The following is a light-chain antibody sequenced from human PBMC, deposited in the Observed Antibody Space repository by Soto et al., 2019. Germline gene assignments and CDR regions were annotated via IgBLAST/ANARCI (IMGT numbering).Light chain of an antibody. CDR1: QSISSW. CDR3: QQYHDSSPS. J-gene: IGKJ2*01. V-gene: IGKV1-5*03. CDR2: KAS. Sequence: DIQMTQSPSTLSASGGDRVTITCRASQSISSWLAWYQQKPGKAPKLLIYKASSLESGVPSRLSGSGSGKEFTLTSRSLQPDDFATYYCQQYHDSSPSCGQGPKL.